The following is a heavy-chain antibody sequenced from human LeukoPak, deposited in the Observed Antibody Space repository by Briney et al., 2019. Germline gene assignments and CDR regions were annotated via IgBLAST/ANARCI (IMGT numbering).Heavy chain of an antibody. J-gene: IGHJ4*02. CDR3: ANPTWVYSSSSEGGLDY. Sequence: SETLSLTCAVYGVSFSGYYWSWMRQPPGKGREWIGEINHSGSTNYNPSLKSRVTISVDTSKNQFSLKLSSVTAADPAAYSSANPTWVYSSSSEGGLDYWGQGTLVTVSS. V-gene: IGHV4-34*01. CDR1: GVSFSGYY. CDR2: INHSGST. D-gene: IGHD6-6*01.